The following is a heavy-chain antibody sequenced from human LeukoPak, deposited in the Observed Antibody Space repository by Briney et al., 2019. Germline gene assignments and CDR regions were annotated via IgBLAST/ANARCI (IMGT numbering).Heavy chain of an antibody. Sequence: SGGSLRLSCAASGFTFSSYAMSRVRQAPGKGLEWVSCISSSGSTIYYADSVKGRFTISRDNAKNSLYLQMNSLRAEDTAVYYCTTETWYRFDYWGQGTLVTVSS. CDR1: GFTFSSYA. J-gene: IGHJ4*02. CDR2: ISSSGSTI. V-gene: IGHV3-48*04. CDR3: TTETWYRFDY. D-gene: IGHD1-14*01.